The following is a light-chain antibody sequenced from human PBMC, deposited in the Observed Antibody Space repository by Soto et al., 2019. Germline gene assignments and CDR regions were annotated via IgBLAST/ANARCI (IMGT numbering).Light chain of an antibody. J-gene: IGLJ1*01. V-gene: IGLV2-11*01. CDR3: CSNAGSYPFV. CDR2: DVD. CDR1: SSDVGGYNY. Sequence: QSVLTQPRSLSGSPGQSVTISCTGTSSDVGGYNYVSWYQHHTGKAPKLMIYDVDKRPPGVPGRFSGSKSGNTASLTISGLQAEDEADYYCCSNAGSYPFVFGTGTKVTVL.